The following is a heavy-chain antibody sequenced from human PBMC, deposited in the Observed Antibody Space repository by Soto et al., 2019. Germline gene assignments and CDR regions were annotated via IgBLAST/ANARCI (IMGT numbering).Heavy chain of an antibody. CDR2: ISGSGGST. CDR3: AKDSRYTYGWGV. D-gene: IGHD5-18*01. CDR1: GFTFSSYA. V-gene: IGHV3-23*01. Sequence: PGGSLRLSCAASGFTFSSYAMSWVRQAPGKGLEWVATISGSGGSTSYADSVKGRFTISRDNSKNTLFLQMNSLRAEDTAIYYCAKDSRYTYGWGVWGQGTTVTVSS. J-gene: IGHJ6*02.